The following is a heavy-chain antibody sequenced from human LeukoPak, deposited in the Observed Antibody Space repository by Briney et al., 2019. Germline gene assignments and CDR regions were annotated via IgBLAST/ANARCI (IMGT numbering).Heavy chain of an antibody. V-gene: IGHV4-34*01. CDR2: SYHSGST. CDR1: GGSFSGYY. D-gene: IGHD3-22*01. CDR3: ARLRPAAYYYDSSGYYDGY. J-gene: IGHJ4*02. Sequence: SETLSLTCAVYGGSFSGYYWSWIRQPPGKGLEWIGSSYHSGSTYYNPSLKSPITISLDTSKNQFSLKLNSVTAADTAVYYCARLRPAAYYYDSSGYYDGYWGQGTLVTVSS.